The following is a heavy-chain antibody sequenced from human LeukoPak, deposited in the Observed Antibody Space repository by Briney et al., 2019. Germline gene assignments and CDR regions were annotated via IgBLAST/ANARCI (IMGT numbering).Heavy chain of an antibody. D-gene: IGHD2-15*01. CDR2: ISVHNGNT. CDR1: GYSFTHFY. CDR3: ARSPPLVVSASDY. V-gene: IGHV1-18*01. Sequence: ASVKVSCQASGYSFTHFYITWVRQAPGQGLEWMGWISVHNGNTKYAKNVHGRVSMTSDTSTRTAFMELRDLRSDDTAVYYCARSPPLVVSASDYWGQGTLVTVSS. J-gene: IGHJ4*02.